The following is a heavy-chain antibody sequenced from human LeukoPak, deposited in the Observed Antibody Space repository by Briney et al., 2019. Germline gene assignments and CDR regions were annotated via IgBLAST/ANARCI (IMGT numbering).Heavy chain of an antibody. V-gene: IGHV4-4*09. CDR2: IYSSGIT. D-gene: IGHD4-23*01. CDR3: ARHPTVVEGSYYFDY. Sequence: PSETLSLTCTVSGGSISSYYWSWIRQPPGKGLEWIGYIYSSGITNYSPSLKSRVSISVATSSKQVSLKLNSVTAADTAVYYCARHPTVVEGSYYFDYWGQGTLVIVSS. J-gene: IGHJ4*02. CDR1: GGSISSYY.